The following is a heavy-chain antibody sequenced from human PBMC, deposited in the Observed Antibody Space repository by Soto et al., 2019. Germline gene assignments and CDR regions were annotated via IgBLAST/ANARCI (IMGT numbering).Heavy chain of an antibody. CDR1: GYPIISGYY. J-gene: IGHJ4*02. D-gene: IGHD3-22*01. Sequence: SETLSLTCAVSGYPIISGYYWGWVRQPPGKGLEWIGSIYQGGSTYHNPSLKSRVTISVDTSKNQFSLKLNSVTAADTAVYYCARDGGRYGYYYDSSGYFSLDHWGLGILVTVSS. CDR3: ARDGGRYGYYYDSSGYFSLDH. CDR2: IYQGGST. V-gene: IGHV4-38-2*01.